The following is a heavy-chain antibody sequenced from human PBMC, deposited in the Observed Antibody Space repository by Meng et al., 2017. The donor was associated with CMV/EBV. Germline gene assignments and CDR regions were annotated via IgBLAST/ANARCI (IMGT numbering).Heavy chain of an antibody. J-gene: IGHJ4*02. Sequence: QYPLKEAGPTLAKPTQTLTLTCTFSGFSLSTSGVGVGWIRQPPGKALEWLALIYWDDDKRYSPSLKSRLTITKDTSKNQVVLTMTNMDPVDTATYYCAHHADIAAAGSYYYWGQGTLVTVSS. D-gene: IGHD6-13*01. CDR2: IYWDDDK. CDR1: GFSLSTSGVG. CDR3: AHHADIAAAGSYYY. V-gene: IGHV2-5*02.